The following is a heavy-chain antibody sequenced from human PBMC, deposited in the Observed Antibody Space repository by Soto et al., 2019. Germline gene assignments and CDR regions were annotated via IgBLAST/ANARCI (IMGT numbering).Heavy chain of an antibody. CDR2: ISYDGSNK. Sequence: QVQLVESAGGVVQPGRSLRLSCAASGFTFRSYGMHWVRQAPGKGLEWVAVISYDGSNKYYADSVKGRFTISRDNSKNTLYLQMNSLRDEDTAVYYCAKDTRILWTWYFDLWGRGTQVTVSS. D-gene: IGHD2-21*01. CDR1: GFTFRSYG. V-gene: IGHV3-30*18. CDR3: AKDTRILWTWYFDL. J-gene: IGHJ2*01.